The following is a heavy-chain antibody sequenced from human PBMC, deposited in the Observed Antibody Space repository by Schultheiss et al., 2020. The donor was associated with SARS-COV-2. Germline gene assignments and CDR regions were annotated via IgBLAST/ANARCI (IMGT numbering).Heavy chain of an antibody. V-gene: IGHV4-59*01. D-gene: IGHD6-6*01. CDR2: IYYSGST. CDR3: ARGGAARQPPPV. CDR1: GFTFDDYA. J-gene: IGHJ4*02. Sequence: ESLKISCAASGFTFDDYAMHWVRQAPGKGLEWIGYIYYSGSTNYNPSLKSRVTISVDTSKNQFSLKLSSVTAADTAVYYCARGGAARQPPPVWGQGTLVTVSS.